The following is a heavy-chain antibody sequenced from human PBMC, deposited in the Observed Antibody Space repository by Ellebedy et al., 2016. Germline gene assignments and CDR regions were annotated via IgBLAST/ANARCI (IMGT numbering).Heavy chain of an antibody. J-gene: IGHJ4*02. D-gene: IGHD3-22*01. CDR2: ISSSSSTI. CDR1: GFTFSSYS. V-gene: IGHV3-48*01. CDR3: ARDRPYYYDSSGYNFDY. Sequence: GGSLRLSCAASGFTFSSYSMNWVRQAPGKGLEWVSYISSSSSTIYYADSVKGRFTISRDNAKNSLYLQMNSLRAEDTAVYYCARDRPYYYDSSGYNFDYWGQGTLVTVSS.